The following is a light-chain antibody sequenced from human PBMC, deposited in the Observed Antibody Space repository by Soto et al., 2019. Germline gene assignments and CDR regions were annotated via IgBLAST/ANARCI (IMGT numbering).Light chain of an antibody. Sequence: QLVLTQSPSASASLGASVKLTCTLSSGHSSYAIAWHQQQPEKGPRYLMKLNSDGSHSKGDGIPDRFSGSSSGAERYLTISXXXXXXEADYYCQTWVTGIQIFGGGTKVTV. CDR3: QTWVTGIQI. CDR2: LNSDGSH. CDR1: SGHSSYA. J-gene: IGLJ2*01. V-gene: IGLV4-69*01.